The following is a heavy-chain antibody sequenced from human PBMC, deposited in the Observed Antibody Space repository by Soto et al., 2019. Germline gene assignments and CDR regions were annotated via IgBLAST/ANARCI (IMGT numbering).Heavy chain of an antibody. J-gene: IGHJ4*02. D-gene: IGHD6-13*01. Sequence: GGSLRLSCAASGFTFSSYGMHWVRQAPGKGLEWVAVISYDGSNKYYAESVKGRFTISRDNSKNTLYLQMNSLRAEDTAVYYCAKIAAVIDYWGQGTLVTVSS. CDR3: AKIAAVIDY. V-gene: IGHV3-30*18. CDR2: ISYDGSNK. CDR1: GFTFSSYG.